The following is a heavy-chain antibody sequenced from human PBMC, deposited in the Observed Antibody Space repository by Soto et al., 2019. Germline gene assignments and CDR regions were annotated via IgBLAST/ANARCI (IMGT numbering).Heavy chain of an antibody. CDR3: ARPPNYYDSSGYYGY. Sequence: GSLRLSCAASGFTLSSYGMHWVRQAPGKGLEWVAVISYDGSNKDYADSVKGRFTISRDNSKNTLYLQMNSLRAEDTAVYYCARPPNYYDSSGYYGYWGQGTLVTV. CDR1: GFTLSSYG. J-gene: IGHJ4*02. V-gene: IGHV3-30*03. D-gene: IGHD3-22*01. CDR2: ISYDGSNK.